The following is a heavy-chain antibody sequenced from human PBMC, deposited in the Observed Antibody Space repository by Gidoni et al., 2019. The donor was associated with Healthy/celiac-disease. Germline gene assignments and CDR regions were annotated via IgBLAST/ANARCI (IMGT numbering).Heavy chain of an antibody. J-gene: IGHJ4*02. CDR1: GYRFTAWY. Sequence: QVQLVQSGAEITKPGASVRVSCRASGYRFTAWYIHWLRQAPGQGLEYMGWINPHSGGTHFVQKFQGWVTMTRDTSVNSAYLDLTRLKSDDTAVYYCARPRRGGIDYWGQGSLVTVTS. V-gene: IGHV1-2*04. CDR3: ARPRRGGIDY. D-gene: IGHD3-10*01. CDR2: INPHSGGT.